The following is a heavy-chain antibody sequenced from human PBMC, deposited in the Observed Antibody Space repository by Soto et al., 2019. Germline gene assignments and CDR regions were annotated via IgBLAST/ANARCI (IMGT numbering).Heavy chain of an antibody. J-gene: IGHJ4*02. Sequence: SETLSLTCTVSGGSISSYYWSWIRQPPGKGLEWIGHIYYSGSTNYNPSLKSRVTISVDTSKNQFSQKLSSVTAADTAVYYCARVITFGGVIVGYFDYWGQGTLVTVSS. V-gene: IGHV4-59*01. CDR1: GGSISSYY. D-gene: IGHD3-16*02. CDR3: ARVITFGGVIVGYFDY. CDR2: IYYSGST.